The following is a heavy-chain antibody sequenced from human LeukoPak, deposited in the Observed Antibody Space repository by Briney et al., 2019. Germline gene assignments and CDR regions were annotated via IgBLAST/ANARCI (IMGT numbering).Heavy chain of an antibody. CDR2: IKQDGSEK. V-gene: IGHV3-7*01. J-gene: IGHJ4*02. CDR1: GFSFSYSW. D-gene: IGHD6-6*01. CDR3: ARDGHSSSSGLGY. Sequence: GGSLRLSCAASGFSFSYSWMSWVRQAPGKGLEWVANIKQDGSEKYYVDSVKGRFTISRDNAKKSLYLQMNSLRAEDTAVYYCARDGHSSSSGLGYWGQGTLVTVSS.